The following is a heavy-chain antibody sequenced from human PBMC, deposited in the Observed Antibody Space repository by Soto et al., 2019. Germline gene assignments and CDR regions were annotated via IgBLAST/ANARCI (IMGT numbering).Heavy chain of an antibody. CDR3: AKESGYEQQLTDY. J-gene: IGHJ4*02. D-gene: IGHD6-13*01. Sequence: GGSLRLSCAASGFTFISYAMSWVLQAPGKGLEWVSAISGSGGSTYYADSVKGRFTISRDNSKNTLYLQMNSLRAEDTAVYYCAKESGYEQQLTDYWGQGTLVTVSS. CDR2: ISGSGGST. CDR1: GFTFISYA. V-gene: IGHV3-23*01.